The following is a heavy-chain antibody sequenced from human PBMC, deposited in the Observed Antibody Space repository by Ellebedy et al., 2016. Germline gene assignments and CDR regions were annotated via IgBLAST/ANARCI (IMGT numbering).Heavy chain of an antibody. CDR1: GTSITSSSYH. V-gene: IGHV4-39*07. CDR3: ASIVGARPPGT. Sequence: SETLSLXCTVSGTSITSSSYHWGWIRQPPGKGLEWIGSIYYTGATDYSPSLKSRATISVDTSKNHFSLKLTSVSAADTAVYYCASIVGARPPGTWGQGTLVTVSS. D-gene: IGHD1-26*01. J-gene: IGHJ4*02. CDR2: IYYTGAT.